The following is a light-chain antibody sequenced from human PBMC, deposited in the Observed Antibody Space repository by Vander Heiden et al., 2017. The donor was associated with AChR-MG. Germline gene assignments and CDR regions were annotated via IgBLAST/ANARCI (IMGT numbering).Light chain of an antibody. CDR2: DAS. CDR1: QSVSSY. J-gene: IGKJ2*01. Sequence: DIVLTQSPATLSLSPGERATLSCRASQSVSSYLAWYQQKPGQAPRLLIYDASNRATGIPARFSGSGYGTDFTLTISSLDPEDFAVYYCQQRSNWPPYTFGQGTKLEIK. V-gene: IGKV3-11*01. CDR3: QQRSNWPPYT.